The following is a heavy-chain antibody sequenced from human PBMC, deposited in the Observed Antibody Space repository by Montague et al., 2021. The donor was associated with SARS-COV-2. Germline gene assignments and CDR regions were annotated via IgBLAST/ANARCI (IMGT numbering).Heavy chain of an antibody. D-gene: IGHD3-9*01. Sequence: SETLSLTCTVSGGSISTYYWNWIRQFPGKGLEWIGYIDYSGSTNYNPSLQSRVIISVDRSKIQFSLKLNSVTAADTAIYYCARLPYDNSYEMDAWGQGTTVTVSS. CDR1: GGSISTYY. J-gene: IGHJ6*02. CDR3: ARLPYDNSYEMDA. V-gene: IGHV4-59*01. CDR2: IDYSGST.